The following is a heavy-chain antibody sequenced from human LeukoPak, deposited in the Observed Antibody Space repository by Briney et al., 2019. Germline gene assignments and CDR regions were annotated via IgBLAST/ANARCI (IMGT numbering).Heavy chain of an antibody. CDR1: GFTFSSYA. V-gene: IGHV3-30-3*01. CDR2: ISYDGSNK. Sequence: GGSLRLSCAASGFTFSSYAMHWVRQAPGKGLEWVAVISYDGSNKYYADSVKGRFTISRDNSKNTLYLQMNSLRAEDTAVYYCARVDDSSGYYSLGIDYWGQGTLVTVSS. J-gene: IGHJ4*02. CDR3: ARVDDSSGYYSLGIDY. D-gene: IGHD3-22*01.